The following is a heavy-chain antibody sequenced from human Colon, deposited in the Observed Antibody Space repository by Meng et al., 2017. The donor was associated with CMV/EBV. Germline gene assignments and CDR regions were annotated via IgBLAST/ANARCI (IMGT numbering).Heavy chain of an antibody. D-gene: IGHD2-2*01. CDR1: ELTVSASY. CDR2: ITSDTPSK. J-gene: IGHJ4*02. V-gene: IGHV3-11*05. Sequence: VDCRGAWLRAVWSLRLSCAASELTVSASYMCWVRRAPGKGMEWISYITSDTPSKYYSESVQCRFTFTRDNAKNALFLLMNMLRAEDTVDYYGAPYATSWSFEHWGQRTLVTVSS. CDR3: APYATSWSFEH.